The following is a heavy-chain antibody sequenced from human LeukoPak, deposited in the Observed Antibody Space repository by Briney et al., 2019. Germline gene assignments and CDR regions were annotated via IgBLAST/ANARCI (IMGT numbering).Heavy chain of an antibody. Sequence: SETLSLTCTVSGGSVHSNNYYWGWVCQPPGKGLEWIGSSSYSGSTYYNPSLKSRVTISVDTSMNQFSLRLSSVTATDTAVYYCARRGGKLALAGRSFDYWGQGTLVTVSS. V-gene: IGHV4-39*01. J-gene: IGHJ4*02. D-gene: IGHD6-13*01. CDR3: ARRGGKLALAGRSFDY. CDR1: GGSVHSNNYY. CDR2: SSYSGST.